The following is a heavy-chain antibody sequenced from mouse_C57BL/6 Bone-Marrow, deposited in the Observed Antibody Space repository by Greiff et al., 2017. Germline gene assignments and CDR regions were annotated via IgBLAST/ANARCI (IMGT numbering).Heavy chain of an antibody. CDR2: IYPGDGDT. Sequence: QVQLQQSGPELVKPGASVKISCKASGYAFSSSWMNWVKQRPGKGLEWIGRIYPGDGDTNYNGKFKGKATLTADKSASTAYMQLSSLTSEDSAVYFCARCYSNYPYDMDYWGQGTSVTVSS. J-gene: IGHJ4*01. CDR1: GYAFSSSW. CDR3: ARCYSNYPYDMDY. D-gene: IGHD2-5*01. V-gene: IGHV1-82*01.